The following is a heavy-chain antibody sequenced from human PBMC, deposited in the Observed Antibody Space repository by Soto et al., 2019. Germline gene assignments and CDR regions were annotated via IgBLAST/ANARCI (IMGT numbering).Heavy chain of an antibody. Sequence: QEQLVQSGAEVKRPGSSVKVSCKTSATTFNMAAVSWVRQARGQGLEWMGGIIPIFGTSNSAQKFHGRLSITADKSTTTVYMELSSLTSEDTAVYYCARDSPRGGFDTGSLPAYSYGMDVWGQGTTVSVSS. D-gene: IGHD2-8*02. CDR1: ATTFNMAA. V-gene: IGHV1-69*06. CDR2: IIPIFGTS. J-gene: IGHJ6*02. CDR3: ARDSPRGGFDTGSLPAYSYGMDV.